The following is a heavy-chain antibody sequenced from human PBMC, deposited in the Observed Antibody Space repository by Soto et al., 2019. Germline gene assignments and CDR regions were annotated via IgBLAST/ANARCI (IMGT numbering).Heavy chain of an antibody. CDR3: ERTVGVRAAIANYYYGMDV. V-gene: IGHV1-69*01. D-gene: IGHD2-2*02. Sequence: QVQLVQSGAEVKKPGSSVKVSCKASGGTFSSYAISWVRQAPGQGLEWMGGIIPIFGTANYAQKVQGRVTITADAATSTAYMALSSLRSEDTAVYYCERTVGVRAAIANYYYGMDVWGQGTTVTVSS. CDR2: IIPIFGTA. CDR1: GGTFSSYA. J-gene: IGHJ6*02.